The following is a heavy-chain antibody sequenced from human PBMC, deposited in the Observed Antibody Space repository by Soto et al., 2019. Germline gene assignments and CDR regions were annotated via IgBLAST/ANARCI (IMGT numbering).Heavy chain of an antibody. CDR3: ARGYSNGWKPYYFDD. CDR1: GGSIRSYY. CDR2: IYYTGST. V-gene: IGHV4-59*01. Sequence: PSETLSLTCTVSGGSIRSYYWSWIRQPPGKGLEYIGYIYYTGSTNYNPSLKSRVTISIDTSKNQFSLNLNSVTAADTAVYYCARGYSNGWKPYYFDDWGQGTLVTVSS. J-gene: IGHJ4*02. D-gene: IGHD6-19*01.